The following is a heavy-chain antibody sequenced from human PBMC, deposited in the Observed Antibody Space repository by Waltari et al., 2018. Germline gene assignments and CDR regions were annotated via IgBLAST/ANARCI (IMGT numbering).Heavy chain of an antibody. D-gene: IGHD1-1*01. V-gene: IGHV4-34*01. Sequence: QVQVQQWGAGLLKPSETLSLTCAVYGGSFSGYYWTWIRQPPGKGLEWIGEINHSGSTNYNPSLKSRVTISIDTSKNQFSLKLSSVTAADTAVYYCARQGEIQLRYWGQGTLVTVSS. CDR3: ARQGEIQLRY. J-gene: IGHJ4*02. CDR2: INHSGST. CDR1: GGSFSGYY.